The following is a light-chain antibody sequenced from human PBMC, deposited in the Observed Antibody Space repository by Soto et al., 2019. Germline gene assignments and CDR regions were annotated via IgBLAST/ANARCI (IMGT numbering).Light chain of an antibody. Sequence: DFQMTQSPSSLSASVGDRVTITYRASQGISNYLAWYQQKPGKVPKLLISAASTLQSGVPSRFSGSGSGTDFTLTISSLQPEDVATYYCQKYNSAPHTFGQGTKLEIK. CDR1: QGISNY. V-gene: IGKV1-27*01. CDR3: QKYNSAPHT. CDR2: AAS. J-gene: IGKJ2*01.